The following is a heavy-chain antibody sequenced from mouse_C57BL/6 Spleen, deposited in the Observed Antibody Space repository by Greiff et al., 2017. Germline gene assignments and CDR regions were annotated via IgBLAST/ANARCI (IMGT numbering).Heavy chain of an antibody. V-gene: IGHV1-64*01. J-gene: IGHJ3*01. CDR2: IHPNSGST. Sequence: QVQLQQPGAELVKPWASVKLSCKASGYTFTSYWMHWVKQRPGQGLEWIGMIHPNSGSTNYNEKFKSKATLTVDKSSSTAYMQLSSLTSEDSAVYYCAPRGYDYPFAYWGQGTLVTVSA. CDR3: APRGYDYPFAY. CDR1: GYTFTSYW. D-gene: IGHD2-4*01.